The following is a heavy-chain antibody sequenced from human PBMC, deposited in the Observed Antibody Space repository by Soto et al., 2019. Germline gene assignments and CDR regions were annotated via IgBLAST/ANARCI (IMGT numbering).Heavy chain of an antibody. V-gene: IGHV1-18*04. CDR2: ISAYNGNT. CDR3: ARDSNDYGDPSHAFDI. J-gene: IGHJ3*02. Sequence: ASVKVSCKASGYTFTSYGISWVRQAPGQGLEWMGWISAYNGNTNYAQKLQGRVTMTTDTSTSTAYMELRSLRSDDTAVYYCARDSNDYGDPSHAFDIWGQGTTVTVSS. CDR1: GYTFTSYG. D-gene: IGHD4-17*01.